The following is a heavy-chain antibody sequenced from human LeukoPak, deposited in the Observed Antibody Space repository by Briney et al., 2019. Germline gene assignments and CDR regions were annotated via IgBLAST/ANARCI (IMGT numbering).Heavy chain of an antibody. Sequence: SETLSLTCAVYGGSFSGYYWSWIRQPPGKGLEWIGEINHSGSTNYNPSLKSRVTISVDTSKNQFSLKLSSVTAADTAVYYCARFYCSGGSCYHDYWGQGTLVTVSS. CDR3: ARFYCSGGSCYHDY. D-gene: IGHD2-15*01. J-gene: IGHJ4*02. CDR2: INHSGST. V-gene: IGHV4-34*01. CDR1: GGSFSGYY.